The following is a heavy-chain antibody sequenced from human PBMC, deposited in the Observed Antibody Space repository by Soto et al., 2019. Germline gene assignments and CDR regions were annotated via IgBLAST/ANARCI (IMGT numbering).Heavy chain of an antibody. CDR2: VVPKIGSI. V-gene: IGHV1-18*04. J-gene: IGHJ6*03. CDR1: GGTFSRYT. Sequence: ASVKVSCKAPGGTFSRYTINWVRQAPGQGLEWMGRVVPKIGSINFIRKFQGRLTMTTDTSTSTVYMELSSLRSEDTAVYYCRGRTYYYMDVWGKGTTVTVSS. CDR3: RGRTYYYMDV. D-gene: IGHD3-16*01.